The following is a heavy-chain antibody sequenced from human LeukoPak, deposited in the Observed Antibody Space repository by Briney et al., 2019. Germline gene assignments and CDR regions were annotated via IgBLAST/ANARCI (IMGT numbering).Heavy chain of an antibody. J-gene: IGHJ4*02. CDR3: ATDIVVVVAEDY. Sequence: GGSLRLSCAASGFTFSSYSMNWVRQAPGKGLEWVSSISSSSSYIYYADSVKGRFTISRDNAKNSLYLQMNSLGAEDTAVYYCATDIVVVVAEDYWGQGTLVTVSS. CDR2: ISSSSSYI. CDR1: GFTFSSYS. V-gene: IGHV3-21*01. D-gene: IGHD2-15*01.